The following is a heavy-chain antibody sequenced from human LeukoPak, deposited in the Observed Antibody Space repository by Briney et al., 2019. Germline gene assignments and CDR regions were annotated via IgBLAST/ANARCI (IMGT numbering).Heavy chain of an antibody. Sequence: GGSLRLSCAASGFTFSSYSMHWVRQAPGKGLEWVSYISSSSSTIYYADSVKGRFTISRDNAKNSLYLQMNSLRAEDTAVYYCARDSDPLVDYWGQGTLVTVSS. CDR1: GFTFSSYS. D-gene: IGHD6-6*01. CDR3: ARDSDPLVDY. V-gene: IGHV3-48*01. CDR2: ISSSSSTI. J-gene: IGHJ4*02.